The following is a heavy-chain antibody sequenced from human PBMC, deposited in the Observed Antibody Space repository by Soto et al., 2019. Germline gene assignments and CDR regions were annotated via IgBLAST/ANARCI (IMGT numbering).Heavy chain of an antibody. CDR2: TSSSSSTI. D-gene: IGHD6-6*01. CDR3: ARPEYICSSYGVGV. J-gene: IGHJ6*01. V-gene: IGHV3-48*02. CDR1: GFTFSSYS. Sequence: EVQLVESGGGLVQPGGSLRLSCAASGFTFSSYSMNWVRQAPGQGLEWVSYTSSSSSTIYSADSVKGRFTISRDNAKNSMYLQMNGLRDADTAVYYCARPEYICSSYGVGVWGQGDTVSVSA.